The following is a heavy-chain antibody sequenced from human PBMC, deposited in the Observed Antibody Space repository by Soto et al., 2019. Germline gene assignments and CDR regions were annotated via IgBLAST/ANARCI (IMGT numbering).Heavy chain of an antibody. CDR1: GFTFSDYY. CDR3: AKTQLPRDPRSSLDY. CDR2: ISGSGSNT. V-gene: IGHV3-11*06. Sequence: GSLRLSCAASGFTFSDYYMSWIRQAPGKGLEWVSYISGSGSNTDYADSVKGRFSISRDKAKNTLYLQMNSLRAEDTAVYYCAKTQLPRDPRSSLDYWGQGTLVTVSS. J-gene: IGHJ4*02. D-gene: IGHD6-6*01.